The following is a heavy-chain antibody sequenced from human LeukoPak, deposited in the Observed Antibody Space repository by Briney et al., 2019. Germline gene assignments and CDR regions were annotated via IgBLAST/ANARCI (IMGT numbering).Heavy chain of an antibody. CDR2: ISASGGST. Sequence: GGSLRLSCAASGFTLSSYAMSWVRQAPGKGLEWVSSISASGGSTNYADSVKGRFTISRDNSKNTLYLQMNSLRAEDTVVYYCAKERAPLGYCSSTSCPFDYWGQGTLVTVSS. J-gene: IGHJ4*02. V-gene: IGHV3-23*01. CDR3: AKERAPLGYCSSTSCPFDY. D-gene: IGHD2-2*01. CDR1: GFTLSSYA.